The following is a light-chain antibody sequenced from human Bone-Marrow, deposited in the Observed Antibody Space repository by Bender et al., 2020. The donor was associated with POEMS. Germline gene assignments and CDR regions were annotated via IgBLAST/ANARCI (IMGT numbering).Light chain of an antibody. CDR2: YDS. CDR3: QVWDISTDHRV. J-gene: IGLJ2*01. Sequence: VLTQPASVSVAPGETATITCGRHNIGGESVSWFQQKPGQAPVMVIYYDSDRPSGIPERLSGSNSGDPATLTISRVEAGDEADYYCQVWDISTDHRVFGGGTKLTVL. CDR1: NIGGES. V-gene: IGLV3-21*04.